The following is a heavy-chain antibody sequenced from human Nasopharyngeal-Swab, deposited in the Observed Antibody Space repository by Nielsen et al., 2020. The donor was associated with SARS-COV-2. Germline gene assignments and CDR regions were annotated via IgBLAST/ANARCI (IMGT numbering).Heavy chain of an antibody. Sequence: GESLKISCKGSGYSFSNYWIAWVRQMPGKALEWMGIIYPGDSRSSYSPSFQGQVTISVDKSISTAYLHWSSLKASDTAMYYCARAGCGGDCSDAFDIWGQGTMVTVSS. D-gene: IGHD2-21*02. CDR3: ARAGCGGDCSDAFDI. V-gene: IGHV5-51*01. CDR1: GYSFSNYW. J-gene: IGHJ3*02. CDR2: IYPGDSRS.